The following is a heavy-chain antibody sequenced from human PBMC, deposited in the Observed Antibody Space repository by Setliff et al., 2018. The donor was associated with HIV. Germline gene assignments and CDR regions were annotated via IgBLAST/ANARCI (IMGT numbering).Heavy chain of an antibody. J-gene: IGHJ5*02. D-gene: IGHD3-10*01. Sequence: ASVKASCKASGYTFTGYYIHWVRQAPGQGLEWMGRITPNSGGTEYAQKFEGRVTMTRDTSISTAYMELNGLTSDDTAVYYCARDGFLQWFGELPSNWLDPWGQGTLVTVSS. CDR3: ARDGFLQWFGELPSNWLDP. V-gene: IGHV1-2*06. CDR1: GYTFTGYY. CDR2: ITPNSGGT.